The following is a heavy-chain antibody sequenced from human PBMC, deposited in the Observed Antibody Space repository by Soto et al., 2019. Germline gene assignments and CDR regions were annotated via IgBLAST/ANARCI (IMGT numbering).Heavy chain of an antibody. CDR1: GFTFSSYG. J-gene: IGHJ6*02. Sequence: GGSLRLSXAASGFTFSSYGMHWVRQAPGKGLEWVAVISYDGSNKYYADSVKGRFTISRDNSKNTLYLQMNSLRAEDTAVYYCAKGLRYSYGYSDYYYGMDVWGQGTTVTVSS. CDR2: ISYDGSNK. D-gene: IGHD5-18*01. V-gene: IGHV3-30*18. CDR3: AKGLRYSYGYSDYYYGMDV.